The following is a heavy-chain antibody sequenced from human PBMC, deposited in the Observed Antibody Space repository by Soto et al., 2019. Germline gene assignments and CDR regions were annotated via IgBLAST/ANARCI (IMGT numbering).Heavy chain of an antibody. D-gene: IGHD1-1*01. J-gene: IGHJ4*02. V-gene: IGHV4-59*01. CDR2: IYYSGST. CDR1: GASISSYY. Sequence: SETLSLTCTVSGASISSYYWTWIRQSPGKGLEWIGYIYYSGSTNYNPSLKSRVTISVDTSKNQFSLKLSSVTAADTAVYYCASFQLERRHYFDYWGQGTLVTVSS. CDR3: ASFQLERRHYFDY.